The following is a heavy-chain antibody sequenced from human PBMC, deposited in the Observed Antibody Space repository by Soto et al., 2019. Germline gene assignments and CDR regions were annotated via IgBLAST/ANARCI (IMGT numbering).Heavy chain of an antibody. V-gene: IGHV1-46*01. CDR2: INPSGGST. D-gene: IGHD3-22*01. Sequence: ASVTVSCTASGYTFTSYYMHWVRQAPGQGLEWMGIINPSGGSTSYAQKFQGRVTMTRDTSTSTVYMELSSLRSEDTAVYYCARGTYYYDSSGYYSDWGQGTLVTVSS. J-gene: IGHJ4*02. CDR3: ARGTYYYDSSGYYSD. CDR1: GYTFTSYY.